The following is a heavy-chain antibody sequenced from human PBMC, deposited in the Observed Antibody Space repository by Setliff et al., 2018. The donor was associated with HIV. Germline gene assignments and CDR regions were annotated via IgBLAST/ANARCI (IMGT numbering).Heavy chain of an antibody. CDR3: ARDVPWGDYYYYMDV. CDR1: GGSISSYY. J-gene: IGHJ6*03. V-gene: IGHV4-4*07. Sequence: SETLFLTCTVSGGSISSYYWSWIRQPAGKGLEWIGHIYTSRSTNYNPSLKSRVTMSVDTSKNQFSLKLSSVTAADTAVYYCARDVPWGDYYYYMDVWGKGTTVTVSS. D-gene: IGHD3-16*01. CDR2: IYTSRST.